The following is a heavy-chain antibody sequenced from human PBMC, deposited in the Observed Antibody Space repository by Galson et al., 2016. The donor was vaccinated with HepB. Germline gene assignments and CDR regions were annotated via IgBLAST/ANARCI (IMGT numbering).Heavy chain of an antibody. CDR3: ARDRRYYDRHDAFDL. Sequence: TLSLTCTVSAVSISSGGYYWSWVRQHPGKGLEWIGYIYYSGNTYYNPSLKSRVSISLDTSTNQFSLKLSSVTVADTAVYYCARDRRYYDRHDAFDLWGQGTMVTVSS. V-gene: IGHV4-31*03. J-gene: IGHJ3*01. CDR1: AVSISSGGYY. CDR2: IYYSGNT. D-gene: IGHD3-22*01.